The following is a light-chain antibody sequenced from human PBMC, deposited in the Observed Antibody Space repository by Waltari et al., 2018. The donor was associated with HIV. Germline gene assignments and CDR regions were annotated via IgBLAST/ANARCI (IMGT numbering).Light chain of an antibody. CDR2: DVN. CDR1: SSDVGDYNY. CDR3: CSYADDYTWV. Sequence: QSALTQPRSVSGSPGQSVTISCTGTSSDVGDYNYVSWYQQHPAKAPKLMIFDVNKRPSGVPDLFAGSKSGNTASLTSSGLQAEDEADYYCCSYADDYTWVFGGGTKLTVL. V-gene: IGLV2-11*01. J-gene: IGLJ3*02.